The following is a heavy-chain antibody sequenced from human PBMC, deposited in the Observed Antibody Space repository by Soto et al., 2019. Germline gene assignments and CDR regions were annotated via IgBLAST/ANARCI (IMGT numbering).Heavy chain of an antibody. CDR1: GGSISSGGYY. CDR3: ARGVAPMVYAIRGAWFDP. V-gene: IGHV4-31*03. D-gene: IGHD2-8*01. J-gene: IGHJ5*02. Sequence: SETLSLTCTVSGGSISSGGYYWSWIRQHPGKGLEWIGYIYYSGSTYYNPSLKSRVTISVDTSKNQFSLKLSSVTAADTAVYYCARGVAPMVYAIRGAWFDPWGQGILVTVSS. CDR2: IYYSGST.